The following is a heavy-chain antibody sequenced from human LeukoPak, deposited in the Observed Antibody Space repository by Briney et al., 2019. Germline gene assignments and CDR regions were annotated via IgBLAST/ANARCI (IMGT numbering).Heavy chain of an antibody. CDR1: GYTFTSYD. V-gene: IGHV1-8*01. D-gene: IGHD4-17*01. Sequence: ASVKVSCKASGYTFTSYDINWVRQATGQGLEWMGWMNPNSGNTGYAQKFKGRDTMTRNTSISTAYMELSSLRSEDTAVYYGARGRDDYGDYRDWFDPWGQGTLVTVSS. CDR3: ARGRDDYGDYRDWFDP. CDR2: MNPNSGNT. J-gene: IGHJ5*02.